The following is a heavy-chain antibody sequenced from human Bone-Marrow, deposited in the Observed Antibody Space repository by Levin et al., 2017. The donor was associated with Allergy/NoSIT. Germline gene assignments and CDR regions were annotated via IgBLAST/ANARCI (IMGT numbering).Heavy chain of an antibody. CDR1: GLAFFTKY. CDR3: ARAAQGGMFNYDNGSGFYVGAFDI. D-gene: IGHD3-16*01. CDR2: ISDTGDNI. Sequence: TGGSLRLSCEASGLAFFTKYMTWVRQAPGKGLEWISYISDTGDNIQYADPVKGRFSVSRDNAKKSMYLQMNNLRAEDTAYYYCARAAQGGMFNYDNGSGFYVGAFDIWGQGTLVTVSS. J-gene: IGHJ3*02. V-gene: IGHV3-48*03.